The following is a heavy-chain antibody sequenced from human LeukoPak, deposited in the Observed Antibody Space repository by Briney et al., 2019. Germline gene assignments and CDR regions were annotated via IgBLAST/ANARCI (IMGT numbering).Heavy chain of an antibody. V-gene: IGHV4-34*01. CDR2: INHSGST. CDR1: GGSFSGYY. CDR3: ARKNSSSRYNWFDP. D-gene: IGHD6-13*01. Sequence: KTSETLSLTCAVYGGSFSGYYWSWIRQPPGKGLEWIGEINHSGSTNYNPSLKSRVTISVDTSKNQFSLKLSSVTAADTAVYYCARKNSSSRYNWFDPWGQGTLVTVSS. J-gene: IGHJ5*02.